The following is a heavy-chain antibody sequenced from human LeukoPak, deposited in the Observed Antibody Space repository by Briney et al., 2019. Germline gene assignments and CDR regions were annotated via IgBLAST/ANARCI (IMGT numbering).Heavy chain of an antibody. D-gene: IGHD6-19*01. CDR2: TYYSGRT. CDR1: GGSISTTSSY. Sequence: SETLSLTCTVSGGSISTTSSYWGWIRQPPGKGLEWIGTTYYSGRTYYNPSLKSRVTISVDTSKNQFSLKLSSMTAADTAVYYCARGVVAGTSKHFDYWGQGTLVTVSS. CDR3: ARGVVAGTSKHFDY. V-gene: IGHV4-39*07. J-gene: IGHJ4*02.